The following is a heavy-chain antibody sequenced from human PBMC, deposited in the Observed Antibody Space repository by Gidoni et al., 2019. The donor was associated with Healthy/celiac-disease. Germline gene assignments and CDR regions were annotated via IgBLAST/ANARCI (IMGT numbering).Heavy chain of an antibody. CDR3: ARDDYYDSSGYYSYFDY. J-gene: IGHJ4*02. CDR2: ISGSGKTI. Sequence: EWVSYISGSGKTIYYADSVKGRFTISRDNAKNSLYLQMNSLRAEDTAVYYCARDDYYDSSGYYSYFDYWGQGTLVTVSS. V-gene: IGHV3-11*01. D-gene: IGHD3-22*01.